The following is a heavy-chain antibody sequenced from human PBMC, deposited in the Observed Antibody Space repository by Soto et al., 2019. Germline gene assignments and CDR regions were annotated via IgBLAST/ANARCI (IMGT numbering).Heavy chain of an antibody. V-gene: IGHV3-64D*06. CDR1: GFTFSSYA. J-gene: IGHJ4*02. CDR3: VKSRGGNNFDFFD. Sequence: GGSLRLSCSASGFTFSSYAMHWVRQAPGRRLEYVSGVRGNGDPPFYADSVKGRFTISRDNSKNTLYLQMSSLSADDTAVYYCVKSRGGNNFDFFDWGQGALVTVSS. CDR2: VRGNGDPP. D-gene: IGHD5-12*01.